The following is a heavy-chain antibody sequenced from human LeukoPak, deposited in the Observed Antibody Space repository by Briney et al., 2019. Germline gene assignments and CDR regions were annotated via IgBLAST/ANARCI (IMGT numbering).Heavy chain of an antibody. D-gene: IGHD2-2*02. CDR3: TTRGYQLLYDY. Sequence: GGSLRLSCAASGFTFSNAWMSWVRQAPGKGLEWVGRIKSKTDGGTTDYAAPVKGRFAISRDDSKNTLYLQMDSLKTEDTAVYYCTTRGYQLLYDYWGQGTLVTVSS. V-gene: IGHV3-15*01. J-gene: IGHJ4*02. CDR2: IKSKTDGGTT. CDR1: GFTFSNAW.